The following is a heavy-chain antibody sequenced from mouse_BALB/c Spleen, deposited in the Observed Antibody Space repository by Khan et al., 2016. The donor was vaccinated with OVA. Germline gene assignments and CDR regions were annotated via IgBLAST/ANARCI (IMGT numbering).Heavy chain of an antibody. Sequence: EVELVESGGGLVEPGGSLKLSCAASGFTFSTFVMSWVRQTPEKRLEWVATISSAATYTYYPDSVKGRFNISRDNAKNTLYLQMNSLRSEDTAIYYCANGNYGGFAYWGQGTLVNVSA. CDR1: GFTFSTFV. CDR3: ANGNYGGFAY. J-gene: IGHJ3*01. CDR2: ISSAATYT. D-gene: IGHD2-1*01. V-gene: IGHV5-9-1*01.